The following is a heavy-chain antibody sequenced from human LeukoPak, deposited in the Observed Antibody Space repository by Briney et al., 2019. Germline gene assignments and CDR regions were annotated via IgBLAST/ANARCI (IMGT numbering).Heavy chain of an antibody. CDR1: GFTLSNYY. CDR3: ATGVRGYNSALDY. V-gene: IGHV3-21*01. CDR2: ISSGSKYI. J-gene: IGHJ4*02. D-gene: IGHD6-19*01. Sequence: GGSLRLSCAASGFTLSNYYMNWVRQAPGKGVEWVSSISSGSKYIYYADSLKGRFTISGDNAKNSLYLQMNSLRAEDTAVYYCATGVRGYNSALDYWGQGTLVTVSP.